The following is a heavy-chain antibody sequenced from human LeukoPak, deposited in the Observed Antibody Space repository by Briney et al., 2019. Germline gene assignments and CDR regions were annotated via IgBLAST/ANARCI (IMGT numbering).Heavy chain of an antibody. V-gene: IGHV4-39*01. CDR3: ARYYSGSYGFDY. J-gene: IGHJ4*02. CDR2: IYYSGST. CDR1: GGSIRSSSYY. Sequence: PSETLSLTCTVSGGSIRSSSYYWGWIRQPPGEGLEWIGYIYYSGSTYYNPSLKSRVTMSVDTSKNQFSLKLSSVTAADTAVYYCARYYSGSYGFDYWGQGTLVTVSS. D-gene: IGHD1-26*01.